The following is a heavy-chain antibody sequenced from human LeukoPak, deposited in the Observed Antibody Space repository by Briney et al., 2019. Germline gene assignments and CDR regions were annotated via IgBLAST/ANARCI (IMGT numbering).Heavy chain of an antibody. J-gene: IGHJ4*02. CDR3: AKAPSAKVTGFDY. CDR1: GFTFSSYA. V-gene: IGHV3-23*01. CDR2: ISGSGGST. D-gene: IGHD1-20*01. Sequence: GRSLRLSCAASGFTFSSYAMSWVRQAPGKGLEWVSAISGSGGSTYYADSVKGRFTISRDNSQNTLYLQMNSLRAEDTAVYYCAKAPSAKVTGFDYWGQGTLVTVSS.